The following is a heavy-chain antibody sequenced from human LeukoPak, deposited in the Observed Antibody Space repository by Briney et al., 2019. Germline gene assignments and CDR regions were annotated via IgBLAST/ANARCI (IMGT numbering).Heavy chain of an antibody. J-gene: IGHJ4*02. D-gene: IGHD3-10*01. Sequence: GGSLRLSCAASGFTFSSYGMHWVRQAPGKGLEWVAVISYDGSNKHYADSVKGRFTISRDNSKNTLYLQMNSLRAEDTAVYYCAKRPEYGSGSYFDYWGQGTLVTVSS. CDR1: GFTFSSYG. V-gene: IGHV3-30*18. CDR2: ISYDGSNK. CDR3: AKRPEYGSGSYFDY.